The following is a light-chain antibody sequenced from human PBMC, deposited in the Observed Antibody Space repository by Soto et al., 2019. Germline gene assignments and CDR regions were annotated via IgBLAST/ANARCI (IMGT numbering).Light chain of an antibody. Sequence: EIVMTQSPATLSVSPGERVTLSCRASQSVSSRLAWYQQKPGQSPRLLIYGASTRATGIPARFSGSGSGTEFTLTISSLQSEDFGVYYCQQRSNWPITFGQGTRLEIK. CDR2: GAS. V-gene: IGKV3-15*01. CDR1: QSVSSR. J-gene: IGKJ5*01. CDR3: QQRSNWPIT.